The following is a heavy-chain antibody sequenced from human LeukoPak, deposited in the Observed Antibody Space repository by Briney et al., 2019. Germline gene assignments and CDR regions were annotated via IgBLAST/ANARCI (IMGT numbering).Heavy chain of an antibody. CDR1: GFTFNIFG. V-gene: IGHV3-33*06. Sequence: PGGSLRLSCAASGFTFNIFGMHWARQVPGNGLEWVAVLWSDGNTAHYADSVKGRFTISRDSSENTLYLQMNSLRSEDTAVYYCVKESAADATFHFDSWGQGTLVTVSS. CDR3: VKESAADATFHFDS. CDR2: LWSDGNTA. J-gene: IGHJ4*02. D-gene: IGHD6-13*01.